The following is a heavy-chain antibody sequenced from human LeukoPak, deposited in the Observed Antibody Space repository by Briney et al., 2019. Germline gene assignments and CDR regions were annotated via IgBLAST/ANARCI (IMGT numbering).Heavy chain of an antibody. D-gene: IGHD3-3*01. Sequence: ASVKVSCKASGYTFTGYYMHWVRQAPGQGLEWMGWINPNSGGTNYAQKLQGRVTMTTDTSTSTAYMELRSLRSDDTAVYYCARASFHDFWSGWGSFDIWGQGTMVTVSS. CDR3: ARASFHDFWSGWGSFDI. CDR1: GYTFTGYY. J-gene: IGHJ3*02. V-gene: IGHV1-2*02. CDR2: INPNSGGT.